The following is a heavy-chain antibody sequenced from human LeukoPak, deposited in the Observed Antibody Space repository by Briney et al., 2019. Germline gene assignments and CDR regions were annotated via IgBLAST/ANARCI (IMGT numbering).Heavy chain of an antibody. V-gene: IGHV3-53*04. CDR2: IYSGGST. CDR1: GFIVSSNY. Sequence: PGGSLRLSCAASGFIVSSNYMSWVRQAPGKGLEWVSSIYSGGSTYYADSVKGRYTISRHNHNTLCLQMNSLKTEDTAVYYCARIRLDYSETRIDSFDIWGQGTMVTVSS. J-gene: IGHJ3*02. CDR3: ARIRLDYSETRIDSFDI. D-gene: IGHD3-22*01.